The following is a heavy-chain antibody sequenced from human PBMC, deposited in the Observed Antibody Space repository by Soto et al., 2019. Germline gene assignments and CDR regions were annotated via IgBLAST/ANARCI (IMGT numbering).Heavy chain of an antibody. Sequence: SETLSLTCTVSGGSITSYYWSWIRQPPGKGLEWIGYVFHSGITGYNPSLKSRVTISVDASKNLFSLKLISVTAADTAVYYCARDQNGSPYFDFWGQGTLVTVSS. D-gene: IGHD1-26*01. V-gene: IGHV4-59*01. CDR2: VFHSGIT. J-gene: IGHJ4*02. CDR1: GGSITSYY. CDR3: ARDQNGSPYFDF.